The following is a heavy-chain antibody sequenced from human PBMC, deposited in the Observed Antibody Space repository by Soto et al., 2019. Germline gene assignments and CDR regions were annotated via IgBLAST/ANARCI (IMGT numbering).Heavy chain of an antibody. CDR3: ARGSVGAPWYFDY. D-gene: IGHD1-26*01. CDR1: GGSISSGDYY. J-gene: IGHJ4*02. CDR2: IYYSGST. Sequence: QVQLQESGPGLVNPSQTLSLTCTVSGGSISSGDYYWSWIRQPPGKGLELIGYIYYSGSTYYNPSLKSRVNISVDTSKNQVSLKLSSVTAADTAVYYCARGSVGAPWYFDYWGQGTLVTVSS. V-gene: IGHV4-30-4*01.